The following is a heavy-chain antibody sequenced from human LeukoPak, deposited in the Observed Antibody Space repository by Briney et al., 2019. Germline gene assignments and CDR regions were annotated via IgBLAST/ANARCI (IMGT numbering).Heavy chain of an antibody. J-gene: IGHJ3*01. Sequence: ASVKVSCKASGYTFTGYNMQWLRQAPGQGFEWMGWINPNSGGTNYAQKFQGRVTVTSDTSTSTVYMDLSSLTSEDTAVYYCARPADTGVDASDLWGQGTMVIVSS. D-gene: IGHD3-10*01. CDR1: GYTFTGYN. CDR3: ARPADTGVDASDL. CDR2: INPNSGGT. V-gene: IGHV1-2*02.